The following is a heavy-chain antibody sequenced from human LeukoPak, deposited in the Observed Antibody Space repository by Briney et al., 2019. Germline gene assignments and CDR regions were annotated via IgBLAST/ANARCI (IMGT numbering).Heavy chain of an antibody. D-gene: IGHD6-13*01. V-gene: IGHV3-30*04. Sequence: GGSLRLSCAASGFTFSSYAMHWVRQAPGKGLEWVAAISYDGSNKYYADSVKGRFTISRDNSKNTLYLQMNSLRAEDTAVYYCARDQAAAGTISWFDPWGQGTLVTVSS. CDR1: GFTFSSYA. CDR3: ARDQAAAGTISWFDP. CDR2: ISYDGSNK. J-gene: IGHJ5*02.